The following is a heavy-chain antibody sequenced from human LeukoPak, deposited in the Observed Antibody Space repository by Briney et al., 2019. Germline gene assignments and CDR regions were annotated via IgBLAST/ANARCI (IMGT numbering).Heavy chain of an antibody. D-gene: IGHD3-10*01. Sequence: GASVKVSCKASGGTFSSYAINWVRQAPGQGLEWMGGIIPNFGTTSFGQKFQGRVTITADKSTSTAYMELSSLRSEDTAVYYRASGNYYYYYYMDVWGKGTTVTVSS. J-gene: IGHJ6*03. CDR3: ASGNYYYYYYMDV. V-gene: IGHV1-69*06. CDR1: GGTFSSYA. CDR2: IIPNFGTT.